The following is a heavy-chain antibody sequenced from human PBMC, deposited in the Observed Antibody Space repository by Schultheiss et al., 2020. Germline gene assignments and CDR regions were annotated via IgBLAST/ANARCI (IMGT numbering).Heavy chain of an antibody. CDR3: TIDVDDFWSGYPNY. D-gene: IGHD3-3*01. V-gene: IGHV1-24*01. Sequence: ASVKVSCKVSGYILTELSMHWVRQAPGKGLEWMGWMNPNSGNTNYAEKLQGRVTITADKSTSTVYMELSSLRSEDTAVYYCTIDVDDFWSGYPNYWGQGTLVTVSS. CDR1: GYILTELS. J-gene: IGHJ4*02. CDR2: MNPNSGNT.